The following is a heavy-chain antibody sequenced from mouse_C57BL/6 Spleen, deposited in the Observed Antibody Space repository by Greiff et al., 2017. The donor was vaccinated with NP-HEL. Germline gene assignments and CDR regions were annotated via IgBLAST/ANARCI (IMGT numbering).Heavy chain of an antibody. D-gene: IGHD4-1*01. CDR2: INPSSGYT. CDR3: ARRENWDRYFDV. J-gene: IGHJ1*03. V-gene: IGHV1-4*01. CDR1: GYTFTSYT. Sequence: QVQLQHSGAELARPGASVKMSCKASGYTFTSYTMHWVKQRPGQGLEWIGYINPSSGYTKYNQKFKDKATLTADKSSSTAYMQLSSLTSEDSAVYYCARRENWDRYFDVWGTGTTVTVSS.